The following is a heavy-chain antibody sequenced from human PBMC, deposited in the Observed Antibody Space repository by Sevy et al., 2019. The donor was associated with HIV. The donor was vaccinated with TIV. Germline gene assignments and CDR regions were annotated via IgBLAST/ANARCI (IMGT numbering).Heavy chain of an antibody. CDR3: ARQRIAAASDLGWFDP. Sequence: SETLSLTCTVSGGSISSSSYYWGWIRQPPGKGLEWIGSIYYSGSTYYNPSLKSRVTISVDTSKNQFSLKLGSVTAADTAVYYCARQRIAAASDLGWFDPWGQGTLVTVSS. CDR2: IYYSGST. J-gene: IGHJ5*02. CDR1: GGSISSSSYY. D-gene: IGHD6-13*01. V-gene: IGHV4-39*01.